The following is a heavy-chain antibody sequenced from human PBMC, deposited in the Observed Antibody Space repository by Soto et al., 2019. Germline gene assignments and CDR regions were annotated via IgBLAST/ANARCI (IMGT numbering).Heavy chain of an antibody. J-gene: IGHJ3*02. Sequence: QVQLVQSGAEVKKPGSSVKVSCKTSGGTFRSYAISWVRQAPGQGLEWMGGFIPLFGTSNYAPRFQGRVTITAVESTSTAYMELSSLTSEDTAVYYCARPNAATATTVSLDFYAFDIWGQGTMVTVSS. CDR3: ARPNAATATTVSLDFYAFDI. CDR2: FIPLFGTS. V-gene: IGHV1-69*01. D-gene: IGHD1-1*01. CDR1: GGTFRSYA.